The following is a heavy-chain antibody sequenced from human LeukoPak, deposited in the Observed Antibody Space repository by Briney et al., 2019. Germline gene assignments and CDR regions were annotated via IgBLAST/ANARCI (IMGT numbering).Heavy chain of an antibody. CDR2: IYYSGST. Sequence: SETLSLTCTVSGGSISSYYWSWIRQPPGKGLEWIGYIYYSGSTNYNPSLKSRVTISVDTSKNQFSLKLSSVTAADTAVYYCARHLGAAGSGSYYNSFKYYYYGMDVWGQGTTVTVSS. J-gene: IGHJ6*02. CDR3: ARHLGAAGSGSYYNSFKYYYYGMDV. V-gene: IGHV4-59*08. CDR1: GGSISSYY. D-gene: IGHD3-10*01.